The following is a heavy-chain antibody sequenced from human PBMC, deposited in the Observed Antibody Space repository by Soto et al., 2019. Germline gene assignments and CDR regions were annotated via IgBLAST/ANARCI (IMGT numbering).Heavy chain of an antibody. CDR2: IYYSGST. D-gene: IGHD2-21*02. V-gene: IGHV4-31*03. CDR3: ARSSPVVTAP. J-gene: IGHJ5*02. CDR1: GGSISSGGYY. Sequence: QVQLQESGPGLVKPSQTLSLTCTVSGGSISSGGYYWSWIRQHPGKGLEWIGYIYYSGSTYYNPSLKSRVTISVDTSKNQSPLKLSAVTAADTAVYYCARSSPVVTAPWGQGTLVTVSS.